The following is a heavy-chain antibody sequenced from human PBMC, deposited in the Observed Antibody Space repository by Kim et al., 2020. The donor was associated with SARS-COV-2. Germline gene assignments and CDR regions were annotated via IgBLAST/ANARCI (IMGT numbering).Heavy chain of an antibody. Sequence: SETLSLTCTVSGGSISSYYWSWIRQPPGKGLEWIGYIYYSGSTNYNPSLKSRVTISVDTSKNQFSLKLSSVTAADTAVYYCARDRTGTRGYYYYGMDVWGQGTTVTVSS. CDR3: ARDRTGTRGYYYYGMDV. J-gene: IGHJ6*02. CDR1: GGSISSYY. V-gene: IGHV4-59*13. D-gene: IGHD1-7*01. CDR2: IYYSGST.